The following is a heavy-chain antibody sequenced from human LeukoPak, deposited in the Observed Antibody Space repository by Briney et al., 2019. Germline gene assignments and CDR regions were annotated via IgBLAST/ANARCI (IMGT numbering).Heavy chain of an antibody. D-gene: IGHD2-15*01. Sequence: SVKVSCKASGGTFSSYAISWVRQAPGQGLEGMGRIIPILGIANYAQKFQGRVTITVDKSTSTAYMELSSLRSEDTAVYYCARIYCSGGSCIHNPANYFDYWGQGTLVTVSS. V-gene: IGHV1-69*04. CDR3: ARIYCSGGSCIHNPANYFDY. CDR2: IIPILGIA. J-gene: IGHJ4*02. CDR1: GGTFSSYA.